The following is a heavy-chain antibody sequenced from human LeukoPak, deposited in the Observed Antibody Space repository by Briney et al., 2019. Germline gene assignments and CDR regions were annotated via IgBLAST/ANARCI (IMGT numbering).Heavy chain of an antibody. Sequence: GGSLRLSCAASGFSFDDYDMSWVRQVPGKGLEWVSGIIGSGGTTYYADSVKGRFTISRDNSKNTVYLQINNLRDEDTAVYYCAKDDRLLRFLHWGQGTLVTVSS. CDR3: AKDDRLLRFLH. J-gene: IGHJ4*02. V-gene: IGHV3-23*01. CDR1: GFSFDDYD. CDR2: IIGSGGTT. D-gene: IGHD3-16*01.